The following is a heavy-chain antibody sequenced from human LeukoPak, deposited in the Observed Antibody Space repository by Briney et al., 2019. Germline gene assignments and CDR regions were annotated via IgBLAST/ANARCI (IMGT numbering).Heavy chain of an antibody. CDR3: ARGPSVRGVINY. CDR2: ISSTNYI. CDR1: GFTFSDYS. J-gene: IGHJ4*02. Sequence: GGSLRLSCAASGFTFSDYSMNWVRQAPGKGLEWVSSISSTNYIYYADSLKGRFTISRDNAKNSLYLQMNSLRAEDTAVYYCARGPSVRGVINYWGQGTLVTVSS. D-gene: IGHD3-10*01. V-gene: IGHV3-21*01.